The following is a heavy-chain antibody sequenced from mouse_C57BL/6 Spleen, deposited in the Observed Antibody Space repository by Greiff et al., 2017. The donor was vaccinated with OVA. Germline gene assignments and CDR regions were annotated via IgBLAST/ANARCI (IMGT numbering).Heavy chain of an antibody. V-gene: IGHV2-2*01. Sequence: VKLMESGPGLVQPSQSLSITCTVSGFSLTSYGVHWVRQSPGKGLEWLGVIWSGGSTDYNAAFISRLSISKDNSKSQVFFKMNTLQADDTAIYYCARGDGYLYYFDYWGQGTTLTVSS. D-gene: IGHD2-3*01. CDR2: IWSGGST. CDR1: GFSLTSYG. J-gene: IGHJ2*01. CDR3: ARGDGYLYYFDY.